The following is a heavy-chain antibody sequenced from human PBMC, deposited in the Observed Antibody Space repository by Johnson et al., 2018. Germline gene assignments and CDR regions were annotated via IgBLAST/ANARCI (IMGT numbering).Heavy chain of an antibody. CDR2: ISYDGSNK. Sequence: QVQLVESGGGVVQXGRSLRLSCAASGFTFSSYAMHWVRQAPGKGLEWVAVISYDGSNKYYADSVKGRFTLSRDHSKNTLYLQMNSLRAGDTAGYYCARDSCSGGSCYLRMAFDIWGQGTMVTVSS. D-gene: IGHD2-15*01. V-gene: IGHV3-30-3*01. J-gene: IGHJ3*02. CDR1: GFTFSSYA. CDR3: ARDSCSGGSCYLRMAFDI.